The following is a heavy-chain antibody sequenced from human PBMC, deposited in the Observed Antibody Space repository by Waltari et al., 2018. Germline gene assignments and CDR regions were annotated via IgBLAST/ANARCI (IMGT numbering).Heavy chain of an antibody. J-gene: IGHJ4*01. Sequence: EVQMVESGGGSMKPGDSLRLSCVASGFRFTPAWLTWVRQAPGNGLEWVCRITSKRDGATTDYAAPVKGRFSISREDSQNMVFLQMNSLRTEDTAVYFCTTLDAPWGGWGHGTLVTVSS. CDR3: TTLDAPWGG. V-gene: IGHV3-15*01. CDR2: ITSKRDGATT. CDR1: GFRFTPAW. D-gene: IGHD7-27*01.